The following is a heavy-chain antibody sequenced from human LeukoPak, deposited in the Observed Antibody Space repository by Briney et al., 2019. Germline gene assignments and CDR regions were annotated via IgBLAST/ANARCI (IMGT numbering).Heavy chain of an antibody. CDR3: ARIPSRYITMVRGTQRDY. CDR2: INPNSGGT. J-gene: IGHJ4*02. D-gene: IGHD3-10*01. V-gene: IGHV1-2*02. CDR1: GYTFTGYY. Sequence: GASVKVSCKASGYTFTGYYMHWVRQAPGQGLEWMGWINPNSGGTNYAQKFQGRVTMTRDTSISTAYMELSRLRSDDTGVYYCARIPSRYITMVRGTQRDYWGQGTLVTVSS.